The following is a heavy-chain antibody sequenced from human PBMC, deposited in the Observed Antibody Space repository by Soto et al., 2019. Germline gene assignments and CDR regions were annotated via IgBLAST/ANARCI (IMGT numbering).Heavy chain of an antibody. J-gene: IGHJ5*02. Sequence: GGSLRLSCAASGFTFSSYWMSWVRQAPGKGLEWVANIKQDGSEKYYVDSVKGRFTISRDNAKNSLYLQMNSLRAEDTAVYYCARVNRNYDFWSGYYEYNWFAPWGQGTLVTVS. CDR3: ARVNRNYDFWSGYYEYNWFAP. V-gene: IGHV3-7*05. CDR1: GFTFSSYW. D-gene: IGHD3-3*01. CDR2: IKQDGSEK.